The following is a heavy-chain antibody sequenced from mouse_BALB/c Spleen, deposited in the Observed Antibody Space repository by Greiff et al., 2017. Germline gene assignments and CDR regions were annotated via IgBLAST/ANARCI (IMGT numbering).Heavy chain of an antibody. J-gene: IGHJ2*01. CDR1: GYTFTSYY. Sequence: QVQLKESGAELVKPGASVMLSCKASGYTFTSYYMYWVKQRPGQGLEWIGEINPSNGGTNFNEKFKSKATLTVDKSSSTAYMQLSSLTSEDSAVYYCTRGEYGGYWGQGTTLTVSS. D-gene: IGHD2-10*02. CDR3: TRGEYGGY. V-gene: IGHV1S81*02. CDR2: INPSNGGT.